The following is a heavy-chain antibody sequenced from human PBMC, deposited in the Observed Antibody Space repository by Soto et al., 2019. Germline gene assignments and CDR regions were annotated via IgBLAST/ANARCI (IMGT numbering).Heavy chain of an antibody. D-gene: IGHD5-18*01. CDR2: IIPMFGTA. V-gene: IGHV1-69*13. Sequence: SVKVSCKTSGGTFRSYAFNWVRQAPGQGLEWMGGIIPMFGTAKHAEKFQGRVTITADESTSTAYLELSRLRYEDTAVFYCVTLGRYSYERAYWGQGTLVTVSS. J-gene: IGHJ4*02. CDR1: GGTFRSYA. CDR3: VTLGRYSYERAY.